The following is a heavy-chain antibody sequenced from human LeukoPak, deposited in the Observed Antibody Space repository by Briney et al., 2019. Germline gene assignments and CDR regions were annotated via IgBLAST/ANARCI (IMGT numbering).Heavy chain of an antibody. Sequence: SVKVSCKASGYTFTSYCISWVRQAPGQGLEWMGRIIPIFGTANYAQKFQGRVTITTDESTSTAYMEPSSLRSEDTAVYYCAGDQNIVVVVAATGAFDIWGQGTMVTVSS. J-gene: IGHJ3*02. V-gene: IGHV1-69*05. CDR3: AGDQNIVVVVAATGAFDI. CDR1: GYTFTSYC. D-gene: IGHD2-15*01. CDR2: IIPIFGTA.